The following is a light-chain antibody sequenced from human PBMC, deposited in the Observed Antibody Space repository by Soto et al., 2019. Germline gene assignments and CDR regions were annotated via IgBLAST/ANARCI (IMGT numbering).Light chain of an antibody. V-gene: IGLV2-23*01. CDR3: CSYAGSDTYVI. Sequence: QSVLTQPASVSGSPGQSLTISCTGTSSDVGTYNLVSWYQQPPGKAPKLMIYDDSKRPSGVSNRFSGSKSGNTASLTISGLQAEDEADYYCCSYAGSDTYVIFGGGTKLTVL. CDR2: DDS. J-gene: IGLJ2*01. CDR1: SSDVGTYNL.